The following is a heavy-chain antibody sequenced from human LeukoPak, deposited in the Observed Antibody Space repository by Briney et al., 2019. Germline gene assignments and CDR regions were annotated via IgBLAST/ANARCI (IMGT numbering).Heavy chain of an antibody. Sequence: GGSLRLSCGASGFTFSYHWMHWVRQVPGKGLVWVSRINSDGSGTSYADSVKGRFTISRDNAKNTLYLQMNSLRAEDTAVYYCARARWLRPGDYWGQGTLVTVSS. CDR3: ARARWLRPGDY. CDR2: INSDGSGT. J-gene: IGHJ4*02. D-gene: IGHD5-12*01. V-gene: IGHV3-74*01. CDR1: GFTFSYHW.